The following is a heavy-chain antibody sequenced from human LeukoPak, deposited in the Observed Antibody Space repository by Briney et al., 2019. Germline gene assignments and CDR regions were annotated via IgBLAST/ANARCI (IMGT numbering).Heavy chain of an antibody. V-gene: IGHV4-59*08. D-gene: IGHD6-13*01. CDR1: GVSISSYY. Sequence: SETLSLTCTVSGVSISSYYWSWIRQPPGKGLEWIGDIYYSGSTNYNPSLKSRVTISVDTSKNQFSLKLSSVTAADTAVYYCARGLAVSGSWYGRWFDPWGQGSLVTVSS. CDR3: ARGLAVSGSWYGRWFDP. J-gene: IGHJ5*02. CDR2: IYYSGST.